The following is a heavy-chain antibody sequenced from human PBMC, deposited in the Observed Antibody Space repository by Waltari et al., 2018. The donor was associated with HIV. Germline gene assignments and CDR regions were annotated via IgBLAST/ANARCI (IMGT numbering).Heavy chain of an antibody. CDR3: ARDRTATSRGNGMDV. Sequence: QVQLVESGGGVVQPGTAVRLSCAASVFTFNNKAMPWVRQAPGKGWEWVAVVGYDGRNKYYSDSVKGLFSITRDTSKNTLSLEMNSLRAEDTCIYYCARDRTATSRGNGMDVWGPGTTVIVSS. J-gene: IGHJ6*02. V-gene: IGHV3-33*01. D-gene: IGHD1-1*01. CDR2: VGYDGRNK. CDR1: VFTFNNKA.